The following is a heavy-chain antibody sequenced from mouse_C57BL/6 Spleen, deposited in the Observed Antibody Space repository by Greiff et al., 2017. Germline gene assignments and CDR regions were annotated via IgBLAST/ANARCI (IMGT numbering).Heavy chain of an antibody. CDR2: IDPETGGT. Sequence: QVQLQQSGAELVRPGASVTLSCKASGYTFTDYEMHWVKQTPVHGLEWIGAIDPETGGTAYNQKFKGKAILTADKSSSTAYMGLRSLTSEDSAVYYCTRRYDYDNYFDYWGQGTTLTVSS. CDR1: GYTFTDYE. CDR3: TRRYDYDNYFDY. D-gene: IGHD2-4*01. J-gene: IGHJ2*01. V-gene: IGHV1-15*01.